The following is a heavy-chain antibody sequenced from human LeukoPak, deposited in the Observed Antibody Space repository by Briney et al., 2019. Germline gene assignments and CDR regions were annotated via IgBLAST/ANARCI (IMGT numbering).Heavy chain of an antibody. CDR2: IYYSGNT. J-gene: IGHJ4*02. D-gene: IGHD2/OR15-2a*01. CDR1: GGSISSYY. V-gene: IGHV4-59*01. CDR3: ARYDTTASFLDY. Sequence: SETLSLTCTVSGGSISSYYWSWIRQPPGKGLEWIGYIYYSGNTKYNPSLKSRVTISVDTSKNQFSLKLSSVTAADTAVYYCARYDTTASFLDYWGQGILVTVSS.